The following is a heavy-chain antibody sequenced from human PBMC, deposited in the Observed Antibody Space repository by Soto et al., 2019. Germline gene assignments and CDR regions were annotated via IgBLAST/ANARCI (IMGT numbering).Heavy chain of an antibody. D-gene: IGHD2-15*01. CDR1: GYSFTSYW. CDR3: ARRASWGSGGSCCYGMDV. CDR2: IDPSDSYT. J-gene: IGHJ6*02. Sequence: PGESLKISCKGSGYSFTSYWISWVRQMPGKGLEWMGRIDPSDSYTNYSPSFQGHVTISADKSISTAYLQWSSLKASDIAMYYCARRASWGSGGSCCYGMDVWGQGTTVTVSS. V-gene: IGHV5-10-1*01.